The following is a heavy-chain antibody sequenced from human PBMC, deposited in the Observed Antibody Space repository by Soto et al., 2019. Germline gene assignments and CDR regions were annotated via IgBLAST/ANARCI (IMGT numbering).Heavy chain of an antibody. CDR1: GFTFSSYA. D-gene: IGHD4-17*01. V-gene: IGHV3-30-3*01. Sequence: QVQLVESGGGVVQPGRSLRLSCAASGFTFSSYAMHWVRQAPGKGLEWVAVISYDGSNKYYADSVKGRFTISRDNSKNMLYLQMNSVRAEDTAVYYCARDPVPMSTVVTPGDYWGQGTLVTVSS. CDR3: ARDPVPMSTVVTPGDY. CDR2: ISYDGSNK. J-gene: IGHJ4*02.